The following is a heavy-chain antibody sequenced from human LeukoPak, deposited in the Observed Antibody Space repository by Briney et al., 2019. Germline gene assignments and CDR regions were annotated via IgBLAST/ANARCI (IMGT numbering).Heavy chain of an antibody. CDR1: GFTFSRYW. V-gene: IGHV3-7*01. J-gene: IGHJ3*02. D-gene: IGHD2-21*02. Sequence: TGGSLRLSCAASGFTFSRYWMSWVRQAPGKGPEWVAKTKQDGSEKYYVDSVKGRFTISRDNAKNSLYLQMNSLRAEDTAVYYCARSIVVVTATLYDAFDIWGQGTMVTVSS. CDR3: ARSIVVVTATLYDAFDI. CDR2: TKQDGSEK.